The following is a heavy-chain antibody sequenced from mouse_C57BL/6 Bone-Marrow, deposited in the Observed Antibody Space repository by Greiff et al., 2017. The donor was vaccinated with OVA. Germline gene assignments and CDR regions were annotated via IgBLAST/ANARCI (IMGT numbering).Heavy chain of an antibody. CDR3: ASADFAY. CDR1: GYTFTSYW. Sequence: QVQLQQPGAELVKPGASVKLSCKASGYTFTSYWMQWVKQRPGQGLEWIGEIDPSDSYTNYNQKFKGKATLTVDTSSSTAYMQLSSLTSEDSAVYYCASADFAYWGQGTLVTVAA. CDR2: IDPSDSYT. V-gene: IGHV1-50*01. J-gene: IGHJ3*01.